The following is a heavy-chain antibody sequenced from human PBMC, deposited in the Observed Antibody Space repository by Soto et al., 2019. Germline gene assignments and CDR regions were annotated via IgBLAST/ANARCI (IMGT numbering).Heavy chain of an antibody. CDR1: GGTFSSYA. CDR2: IIPIFGTP. J-gene: IGHJ4*02. V-gene: IGHV1-69*13. CDR3: ANTTNYDHGGYYLPFDY. Sequence: GASVKVSCKASGGTFSSYAISWVRQAPGQGLEWMGGIIPIFGTPKYAQKFQGRVTIIADESTTTAYMELTSLRSEDTAVYYCANTTNYDHGGYYLPFDYWGQGTLVTVSS. D-gene: IGHD3-22*01.